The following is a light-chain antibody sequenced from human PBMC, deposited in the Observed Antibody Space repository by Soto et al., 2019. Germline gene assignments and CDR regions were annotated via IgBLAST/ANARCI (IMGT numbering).Light chain of an antibody. V-gene: IGLV1-40*01. CDR3: QSYDSSPPVV. Sequence: QSVLTQPPSVSGAPGQRVTISCTGSSSNIGAGYDVHWYQQLPGTAPKLLIYGNSNRPSGVPDRFSGPKSGTSASLAITGLQAEDEADYYCQSYDSSPPVVFGGGTKLTVL. J-gene: IGLJ2*01. CDR1: SSNIGAGYD. CDR2: GNS.